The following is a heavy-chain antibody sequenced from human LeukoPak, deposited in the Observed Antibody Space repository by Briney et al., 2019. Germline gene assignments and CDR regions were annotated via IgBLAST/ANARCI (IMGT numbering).Heavy chain of an antibody. J-gene: IGHJ5*02. D-gene: IGHD3-10*01. Sequence: SVKVSCKASGGTFSSYAINWVRQAPGQGLERMGRIIPIYGTANYAQKFQGRVTITTDESTSTAYMELSSLRSEDTAVYYCATSMVRGVNSWFDPWGQGTLVTVSS. CDR2: IIPIYGTA. V-gene: IGHV1-69*05. CDR3: ATSMVRGVNSWFDP. CDR1: GGTFSSYA.